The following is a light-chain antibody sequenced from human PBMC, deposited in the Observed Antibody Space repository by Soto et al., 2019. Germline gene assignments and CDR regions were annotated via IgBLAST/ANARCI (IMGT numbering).Light chain of an antibody. Sequence: DIQMTQSPSSLSASVGDRVTITCRASQGISNYLAWYQQKAGKVPKLLIYAASTSQSGVPSRFSGSGSGTDFTLTINSLQPEDVATYYCQKYESAPYTFGPGTKVDIK. V-gene: IGKV1-27*01. J-gene: IGKJ3*01. CDR2: AAS. CDR3: QKYESAPYT. CDR1: QGISNY.